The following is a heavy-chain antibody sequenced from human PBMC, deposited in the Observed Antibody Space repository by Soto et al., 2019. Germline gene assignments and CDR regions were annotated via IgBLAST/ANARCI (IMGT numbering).Heavy chain of an antibody. Sequence: GGSLRLSCVATGLNFDDFAMQWVRQPPGKGLERVSGITWNSRASAYADSVKGRFTISRDNARNSLYLQMDSLRDEDTALYYCAKGRYDFWSPYYFDSWGQGTLVTVS. CDR3: AKGRYDFWSPYYFDS. CDR1: GLNFDDFA. D-gene: IGHD3-3*01. CDR2: ITWNSRAS. J-gene: IGHJ4*02. V-gene: IGHV3-9*01.